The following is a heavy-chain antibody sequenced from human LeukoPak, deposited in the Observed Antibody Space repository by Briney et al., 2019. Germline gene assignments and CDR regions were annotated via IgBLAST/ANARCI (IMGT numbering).Heavy chain of an antibody. CDR1: GYTFTSYA. Sequence: ASVKVSCKASGYTFTSYAMNWVRQAPGQGLEWMGWINTNTGNPTYAQGFTGRFVFSLDTSVSTAYLQISSLKAEDTAVYYCARVPADYDILTGYSLLQYYFDYWGQGTLVTVSS. V-gene: IGHV7-4-1*02. CDR2: INTNTGNP. CDR3: ARVPADYDILTGYSLLQYYFDY. D-gene: IGHD3-9*01. J-gene: IGHJ4*02.